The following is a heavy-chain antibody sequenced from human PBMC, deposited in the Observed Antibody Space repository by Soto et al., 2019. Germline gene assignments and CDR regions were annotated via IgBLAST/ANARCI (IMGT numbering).Heavy chain of an antibody. CDR2: IYYSGST. CDR3: ARHSGTLNDYGDYVLRWFDP. V-gene: IGHV4-39*01. CDR1: GGSISSSSYY. Sequence: SETLSLTCTVSGGSISSSSYYWGWIRQPPGKGLEWIGSIYYSGSTYYNPSLKSRVTISVDTSKNQFSLKLSSVTAADTAVYYCARHSGTLNDYGDYVLRWFDPWGQGTLVTVSS. D-gene: IGHD4-17*01. J-gene: IGHJ5*02.